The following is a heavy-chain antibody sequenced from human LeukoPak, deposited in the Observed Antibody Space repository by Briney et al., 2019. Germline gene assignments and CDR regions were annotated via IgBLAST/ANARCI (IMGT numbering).Heavy chain of an antibody. CDR3: ARADIVVVPAAIRLPLVLDAFDI. J-gene: IGHJ3*02. V-gene: IGHV3-30-3*01. D-gene: IGHD2-2*01. CDR1: GFTFSSYA. Sequence: GGSLRLSCAASGFTFSSYAMHWVRQAPGKGLEWVAVISYDGSNKYYADSVKGRFTISRDNSKNTLYLQMNSLRAEDTAVYYCARADIVVVPAAIRLPLVLDAFDIWGQGTMVTVSS. CDR2: ISYDGSNK.